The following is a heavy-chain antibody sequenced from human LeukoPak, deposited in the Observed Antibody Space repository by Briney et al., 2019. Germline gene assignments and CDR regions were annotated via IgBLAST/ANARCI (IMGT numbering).Heavy chain of an antibody. CDR3: ARGTRTYYYGSGSYAFDI. CDR2: IYTSGST. D-gene: IGHD3-10*01. Sequence: SPSETLSLTCTVSGGSISSYYWSWIRQPAGKGLEWIGRIYTSGSTNYNPSLKSRVTMSVDTSKNQFSLKLSSVTAADTAVYYCARGTRTYYYGSGSYAFDIWGQGTMVTVSS. CDR1: GGSISSYY. V-gene: IGHV4-4*07. J-gene: IGHJ3*02.